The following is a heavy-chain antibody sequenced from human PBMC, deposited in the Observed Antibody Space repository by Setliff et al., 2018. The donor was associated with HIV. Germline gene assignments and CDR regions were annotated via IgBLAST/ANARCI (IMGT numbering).Heavy chain of an antibody. D-gene: IGHD6-19*01. CDR1: GFTFNTYA. Sequence: PGGSLRLSCAASGFTFNTYAVTWVRQAPGKGLEWVSVISADGLTTFYADSVKGRFTTSRDNSKYTLYLQMNSLRPEDTAVYYCAKDLESSGWYRGYIDYWGQGTLVTVSS. V-gene: IGHV3-23*01. J-gene: IGHJ4*02. CDR3: AKDLESSGWYRGYIDY. CDR2: ISADGLTT.